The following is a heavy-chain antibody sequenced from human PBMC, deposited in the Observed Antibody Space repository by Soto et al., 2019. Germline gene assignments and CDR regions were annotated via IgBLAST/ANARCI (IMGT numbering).Heavy chain of an antibody. CDR1: GFTFSRYE. Sequence: PGGSLRLSCAASGFTFSRYEMNWVRQAPGKGLEWVSFTSSSGNIMYYADSVKGRFAVSRDNAKNSLYLQMNSLRAEDTAVYYCARARGGNSYGYAFDYWGQGTLVTVSS. CDR2: TSSSGNIM. CDR3: ARARGGNSYGYAFDY. J-gene: IGHJ4*02. D-gene: IGHD5-18*01. V-gene: IGHV3-48*03.